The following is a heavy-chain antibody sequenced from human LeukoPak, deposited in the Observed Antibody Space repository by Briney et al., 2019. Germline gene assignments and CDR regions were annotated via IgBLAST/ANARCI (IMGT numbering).Heavy chain of an antibody. J-gene: IGHJ5*02. CDR3: ARSPVRGVSNWFDP. V-gene: IGHV1-2*06. Sequence: ASVKVSCKASGYTFTGYYMHRVRQAPGQGLEWMGRINPNSGGTNYAQKFQGRVTMTRDTSISTAYMELSRLRSDDTAVYYCARSPVRGVSNWFDPWGQGTLVTVSS. D-gene: IGHD3-10*01. CDR2: INPNSGGT. CDR1: GYTFTGYY.